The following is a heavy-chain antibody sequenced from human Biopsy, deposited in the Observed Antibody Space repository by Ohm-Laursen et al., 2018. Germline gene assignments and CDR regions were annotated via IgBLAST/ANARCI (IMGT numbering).Heavy chain of an antibody. CDR1: GLTFSSYW. V-gene: IGHV3-74*03. CDR2: INKDGSTL. Sequence: SLRLSCAASGLTFSSYWMNWVRQDPGKGLVWVATINKDGSTLQYVDSVRGRFTISRDNAKNTLHLQMNSLRADDTAIYYCAKDLHNYGMDVWGQGTTVTVSS. J-gene: IGHJ6*02. CDR3: AKDLHNYGMDV.